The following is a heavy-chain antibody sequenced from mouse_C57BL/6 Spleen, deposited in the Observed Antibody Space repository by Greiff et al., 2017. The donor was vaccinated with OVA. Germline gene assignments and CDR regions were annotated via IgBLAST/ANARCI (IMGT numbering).Heavy chain of an antibody. D-gene: IGHD2-4*01. Sequence: QVTLKECGPGILQSSQTLSLTCSFSGFSLSTSGMGVSWIRQPSGKGLEWLAHIYWDDDKRYNPSLKSRLTISKDTSRNQVFLKITSVDTADTATYYCARRGIYYDYDGYAMDYWGQGTSVTVSS. CDR1: GFSLSTSGMG. CDR2: IYWDDDK. J-gene: IGHJ4*01. V-gene: IGHV8-12*01. CDR3: ARRGIYYDYDGYAMDY.